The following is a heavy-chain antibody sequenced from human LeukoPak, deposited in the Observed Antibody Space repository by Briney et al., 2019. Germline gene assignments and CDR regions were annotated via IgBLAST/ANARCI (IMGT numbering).Heavy chain of an antibody. J-gene: IGHJ4*02. Sequence: ASVKVSCKASGYTFTSYGISWVRQAPGQGLEWMGWISAYNGNTNYAQKLQGRVTMTTDTSTSTAYMELRSLRSDDTAVYYCARGENTDFWSGYYTSVSYWGQGTLVTVSS. V-gene: IGHV1-18*01. D-gene: IGHD3-3*01. CDR2: ISAYNGNT. CDR3: ARGENTDFWSGYYTSVSY. CDR1: GYTFTSYG.